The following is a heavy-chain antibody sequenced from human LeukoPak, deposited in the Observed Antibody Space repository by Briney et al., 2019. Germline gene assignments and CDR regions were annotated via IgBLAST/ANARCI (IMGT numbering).Heavy chain of an antibody. V-gene: IGHV1-18*01. CDR1: GYTFTSYG. CDR3: ARVTKVHYVWGSYRPLSADY. J-gene: IGHJ4*02. D-gene: IGHD3-16*02. CDR2: ISAYNGNT. Sequence: ASVKVSCKASGYTFTSYGISWVRQAPGQGLEWMGWISAYNGNTNYAQKLQGRVTMTTDTSTSTAYMELRSLRSDDTAVYYCARVTKVHYVWGSYRPLSADYWGQGTLVTVSS.